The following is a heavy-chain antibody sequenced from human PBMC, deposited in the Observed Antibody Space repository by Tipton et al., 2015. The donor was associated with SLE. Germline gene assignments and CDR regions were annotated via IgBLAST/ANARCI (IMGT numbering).Heavy chain of an antibody. D-gene: IGHD4-17*01. CDR1: GDSINNSRYY. CDR2: IFFSGST. V-gene: IGHV4-39*07. J-gene: IGHJ2*01. CDR3: ARGSDGEYVRYFDV. Sequence: TLSLTCTVSGDSINNSRYYWAWIRQSPGKGLEWIGNIFFSGSTYSNPSLKSRVTMSVDTSKNQFSLKLTSLTAADTALYYCARGSDGEYVRYFDVWGPGTLVTVSS.